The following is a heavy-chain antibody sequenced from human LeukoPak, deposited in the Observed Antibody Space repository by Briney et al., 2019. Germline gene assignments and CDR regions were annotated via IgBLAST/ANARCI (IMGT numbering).Heavy chain of an antibody. CDR1: GYTFTSYG. V-gene: IGHV1-69*04. Sequence: GASVKVSCKASGYTFTSYGISWVRQAPGQGLEWMGRIIPILGIANYAQKFQGRVTITADKSTSTAYMELSSLRSEDTAVYYCARRGYYGGNSGSWFDPWGQGTLVTVSS. CDR2: IIPILGIA. CDR3: ARRGYYGGNSGSWFDP. J-gene: IGHJ5*02. D-gene: IGHD4-23*01.